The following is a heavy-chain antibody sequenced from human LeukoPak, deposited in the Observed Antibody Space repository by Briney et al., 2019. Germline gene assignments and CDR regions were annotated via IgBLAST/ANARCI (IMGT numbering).Heavy chain of an antibody. D-gene: IGHD2-2*01. V-gene: IGHV1-3*01. CDR3: ARALVVPAATWFDP. CDR2: INAGNGNT. J-gene: IGHJ5*02. CDR1: GYTFTSYA. Sequence: ASVKVSCKASGYTFTSYAMHWVRQAPGQRLDWMGWINAGNGNTKYSQKFQGRVTITRDTSASTAYMELSSLRSEDTAVYYCARALVVPAATWFDPWGQGTLVTVSS.